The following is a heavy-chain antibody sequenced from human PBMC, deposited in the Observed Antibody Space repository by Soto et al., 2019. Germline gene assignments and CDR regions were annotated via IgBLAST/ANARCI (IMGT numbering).Heavy chain of an antibody. CDR2: IYYSGST. CDR1: GGSISSYY. Sequence: SETLSLTCTVSGGSISSYYWSWIRQPPGKGLEWIGYIYYSGSTNYNPSLKSRVTISVDTSKNQFSLKLSSVTAAATAVYYCAGGYYDILTTLFDYWGQGTLVTVSS. V-gene: IGHV4-59*01. CDR3: AGGYYDILTTLFDY. D-gene: IGHD3-9*01. J-gene: IGHJ4*02.